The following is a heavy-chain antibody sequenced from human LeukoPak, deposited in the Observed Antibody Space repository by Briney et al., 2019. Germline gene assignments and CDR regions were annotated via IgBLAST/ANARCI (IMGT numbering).Heavy chain of an antibody. V-gene: IGHV3-74*01. CDR1: GFTFSTNW. D-gene: IGHD4-17*01. CDR3: ARGATYAYYFDY. Sequence: GGSLRLSCAASGFTFSTNWMHWVRQAPGKGLVWVSRINGDGSRTNYADSVEGRFTISRDNAKNAVYLQMNSLRAEDTAVYYCARGATYAYYFDYWGQGILVTVSS. J-gene: IGHJ4*02. CDR2: INGDGSRT.